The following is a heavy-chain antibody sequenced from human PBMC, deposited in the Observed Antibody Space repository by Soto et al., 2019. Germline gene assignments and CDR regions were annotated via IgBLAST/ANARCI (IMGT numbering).Heavy chain of an antibody. J-gene: IGHJ6*02. D-gene: IGHD3-3*01. CDR1: GGSISSYY. V-gene: IGHV4-59*06. CDR3: ARVSKYYDFWSGYSGMDV. CDR2: IYYSGST. Sequence: SSETLSLTCTVSGGSISSYYWSWIRQHPGKGLEWIGYIYYSGSTYYNPSLKSRVTISVDTSKNQFSLKLSSVTAADTAVYYCARVSKYYDFWSGYSGMDVWGQGTTVTVSS.